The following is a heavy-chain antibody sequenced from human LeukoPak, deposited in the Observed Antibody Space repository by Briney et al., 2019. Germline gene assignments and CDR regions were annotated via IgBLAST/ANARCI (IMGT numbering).Heavy chain of an antibody. CDR3: ARDTIFGVVPLDS. V-gene: IGHV1-2*02. J-gene: IGHJ5*01. D-gene: IGHD3-3*01. Sequence: ASVKVSCKASGYTFTGHYMHWVRQAPGQGLEWMGWINPNSGGTNYAQKFQGRVTMTRDTSINTAYMELSGLRSDDTAVYYCARDTIFGVVPLDSWGQGTLVTVSS. CDR2: INPNSGGT. CDR1: GYTFTGHY.